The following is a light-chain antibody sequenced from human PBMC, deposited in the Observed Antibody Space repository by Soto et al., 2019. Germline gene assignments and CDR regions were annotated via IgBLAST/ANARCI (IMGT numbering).Light chain of an antibody. CDR1: SSDVGGYNY. CDR2: DVS. CDR3: CSYAGSPRYV. V-gene: IGLV2-11*01. J-gene: IGLJ1*01. Sequence: QSALTQPRSVSGSPGQSVTISCTGTSSDVGGYNYVSWYQQHPGKAPKVMIYDVSERPSGVPDRFSDSKSGNTGSLTISGLQAEDEADYYCCSYAGSPRYVFGTGSKLTVL.